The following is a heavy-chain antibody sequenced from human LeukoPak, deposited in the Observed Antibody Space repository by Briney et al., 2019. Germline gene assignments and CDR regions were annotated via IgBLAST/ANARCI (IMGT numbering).Heavy chain of an antibody. CDR3: AKDWAAGNL. CDR1: GFTFSSYG. CDR2: ISYDGSNK. Sequence: GRSLRLSCAASGFTFSSYGMHWVRQAPGKGLEWVAVISYDGSNKYYADSVKGRFTISRDNSKNTLYLQMNSLRAEDTAVYYCAKDWAAGNLWGQGTLVTVPS. D-gene: IGHD6-13*01. J-gene: IGHJ4*02. V-gene: IGHV3-30*18.